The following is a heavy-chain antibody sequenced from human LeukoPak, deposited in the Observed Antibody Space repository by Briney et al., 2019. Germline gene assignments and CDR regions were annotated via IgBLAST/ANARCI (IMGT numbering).Heavy chain of an antibody. V-gene: IGHV3-23*01. CDR2: ISGSGGST. CDR3: AKGRITMVRGVTD. CDR1: GFTFSSYA. J-gene: IGHJ4*02. Sequence: GGSLRLSCAASGFTFSSYAMSWVRQAPGKGLECVSGISGSGGSTYYADSVKGRFTISRDNSKNTLYLEMNSLRAEDTAVYYCAKGRITMVRGVTDWGQGTLVTVSS. D-gene: IGHD3-10*01.